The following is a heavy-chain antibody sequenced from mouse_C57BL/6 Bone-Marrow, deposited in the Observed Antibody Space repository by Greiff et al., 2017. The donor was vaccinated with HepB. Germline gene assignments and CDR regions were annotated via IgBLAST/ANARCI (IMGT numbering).Heavy chain of an antibody. CDR1: GYTFTSYW. D-gene: IGHD1-1*01. V-gene: IGHV1-55*01. CDR3: ARRGSSSPYAMDY. J-gene: IGHJ4*01. CDR2: IYPGSGST. Sequence: VQLQQPGAELVKPGASVKMSCKASGYTFTSYWITWVKQRPGQGLEWIGDIYPGSGSTNYNEKFKSKATLTVDTSSSTAYMQLSSLTSEDSEVYSCARRGSSSPYAMDYWGQGTSVTVSS.